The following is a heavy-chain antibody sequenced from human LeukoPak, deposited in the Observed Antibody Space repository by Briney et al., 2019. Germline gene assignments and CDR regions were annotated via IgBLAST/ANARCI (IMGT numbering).Heavy chain of an antibody. J-gene: IGHJ3*02. D-gene: IGHD3-9*01. CDR3: AREKAHYDILTGYYYAFDI. Sequence: SETLSLTCAVYGGSFSGYYWSWIRQPAGKGLEWIGEINHSGSTNYNPSLKSRVTISVDTSKNQFSLKLSSVTAADTAVYYYAREKAHYDILTGYYYAFDIWGQGTMVTVSS. CDR1: GGSFSGYY. CDR2: INHSGST. V-gene: IGHV4-34*01.